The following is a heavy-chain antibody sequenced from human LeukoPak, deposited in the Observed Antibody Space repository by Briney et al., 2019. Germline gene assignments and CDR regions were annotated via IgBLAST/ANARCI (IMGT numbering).Heavy chain of an antibody. D-gene: IGHD3-22*01. CDR2: IYYSGTT. J-gene: IGHJ5*02. CDR3: ARQDSSGYYYVLRWFDP. CDR1: GGSISSYY. V-gene: IGHV4-59*08. Sequence: SETLSLTCTVSGGSISSYYWSWIRQPPGKGLEWIGYIYYSGTTNYNPSLKSRVTISVDTSKNQFSLKLSSVTAADTAVYYCARQDSSGYYYVLRWFDPWGQGTLVTVSS.